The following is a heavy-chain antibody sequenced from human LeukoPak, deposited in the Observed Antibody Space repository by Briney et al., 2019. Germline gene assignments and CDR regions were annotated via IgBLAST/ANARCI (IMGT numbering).Heavy chain of an antibody. J-gene: IGHJ3*02. V-gene: IGHV4-59*01. D-gene: IGHD2/OR15-2a*01. CDR1: GGSITSDH. CDR3: ARKNDFEI. Sequence: PSETLSLTCTVSGGSITSDHWNWIRQPPGMGLEWIGCIYYSGRTYYNPSLKSRVTISVDMSKNQFSLRLTSATAADTAVYYCARKNDFEIWGQGTLVTVSS. CDR2: IYYSGRT.